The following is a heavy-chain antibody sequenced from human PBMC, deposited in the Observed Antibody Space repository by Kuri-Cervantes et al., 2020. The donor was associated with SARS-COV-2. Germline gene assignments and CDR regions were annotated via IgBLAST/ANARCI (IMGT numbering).Heavy chain of an antibody. CDR1: GYTFTSYG. J-gene: IGHJ5*02. Sequence: ASVKVSCKASGYTFTSYGISWVRQAPGQGLEWMGWISAYNGNTNYAQKLQGRVTITADKSTSTAYMELSSLRSEDTAVYYCARDPRRSSGRFTVTRENWFDPWGQGTLVTVSS. D-gene: IGHD4-17*01. CDR2: ISAYNGNT. V-gene: IGHV1-18*01. CDR3: ARDPRRSSGRFTVTRENWFDP.